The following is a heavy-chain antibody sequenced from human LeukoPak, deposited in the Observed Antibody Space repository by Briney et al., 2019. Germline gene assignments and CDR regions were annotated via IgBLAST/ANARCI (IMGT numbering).Heavy chain of an antibody. CDR3: ARGGWGSSSWYRVDY. Sequence: GGSLRLSCAASGFTFRSYEMNWVRQAPGKGLEWVSYISRSGSTIYYADSVKGRFTISRDNAKNSLYLQMNSLRAEDTAVYYCARGGWGSSSWYRVDYWGQGTLVTVSS. V-gene: IGHV3-48*03. CDR1: GFTFRSYE. J-gene: IGHJ4*02. CDR2: ISRSGSTI. D-gene: IGHD6-13*01.